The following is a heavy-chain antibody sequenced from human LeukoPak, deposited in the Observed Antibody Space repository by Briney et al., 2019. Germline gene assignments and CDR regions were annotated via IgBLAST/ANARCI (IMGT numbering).Heavy chain of an antibody. CDR1: GGSISSYY. J-gene: IGHJ3*02. CDR2: IYTSGST. CDR3: ARVGRMAEPGTFDI. V-gene: IGHV4-4*07. Sequence: SETLSLTCTVSGGSISSYYWTWIRQPAGKGLEWIGRIYTSGSTDYNPSLKSRVTMSIDTSKNQFSLKLSSVTSADTAVYYCARVGRMAEPGTFDIWGQGTMVTVSS. D-gene: IGHD6-19*01.